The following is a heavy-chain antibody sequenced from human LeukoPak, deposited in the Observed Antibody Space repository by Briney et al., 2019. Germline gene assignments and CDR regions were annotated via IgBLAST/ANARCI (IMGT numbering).Heavy chain of an antibody. CDR3: AKSAYGSGIFCIFNDY. Sequence: PGGPLRLSCAASGFTFSSYAMNWVRQAPGKGLEWVSSISGSGGSTYYADSVKGRFTISRDNSKNTLYLQLNSLRAEDTALYYCAKSAYGSGIFCIFNDYWGQGTLVTVSS. V-gene: IGHV3-23*01. CDR1: GFTFSSYA. CDR2: ISGSGGST. D-gene: IGHD3-10*01. J-gene: IGHJ4*02.